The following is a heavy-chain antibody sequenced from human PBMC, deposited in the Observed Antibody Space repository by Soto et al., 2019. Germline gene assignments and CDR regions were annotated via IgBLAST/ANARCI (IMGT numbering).Heavy chain of an antibody. CDR2: ITSSGGT. CDR1: GFTFSSYV. J-gene: IGHJ4*02. D-gene: IGHD3-16*01. V-gene: IGHV3-23*01. Sequence: ESGGGLVQPGGSLRLSCAASGFTFSSYVMRWVRQAPGKGLEWVSAITSSGGTYYAGSVKGRFTISRDTSKNTLYLQMTSLRAEDTAIYYCAKGAYYESYLWGQGTLVTVSS. CDR3: AKGAYYESYL.